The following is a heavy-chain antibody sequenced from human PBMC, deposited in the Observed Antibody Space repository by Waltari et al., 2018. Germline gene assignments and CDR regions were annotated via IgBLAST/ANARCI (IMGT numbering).Heavy chain of an antibody. CDR3: ARRIAAAGTRGWFDP. CDR2: IYWNDDK. CDR1: GFSLSTSGVG. J-gene: IGHJ5*02. D-gene: IGHD6-13*01. Sequence: QITLKESGPTLVKPTQTLTLTCTFSGFSLSTSGVGVGWIRQPPGKAREWLALIYWNDDKTYSPSLKSRLTITNDTSKNQVVLTMTNMDPVDTATYYCARRIAAAGTRGWFDPWGQGTLVTVSS. V-gene: IGHV2-5*01.